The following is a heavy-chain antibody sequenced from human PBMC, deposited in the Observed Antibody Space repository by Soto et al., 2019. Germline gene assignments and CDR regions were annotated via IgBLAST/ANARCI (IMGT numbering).Heavy chain of an antibody. Sequence: SETLSLTCTVSGGSISSGDYYWSWIRQPPGKGLEWIGYIYYSGSTYYNPSLKSRVTISVDTSKNQFSLKLSSVTAADTAVYYCASSIAAALYYYYGMDVWGQGTTVT. CDR1: GGSISSGDYY. CDR3: ASSIAAALYYYYGMDV. V-gene: IGHV4-30-4*01. D-gene: IGHD6-13*01. J-gene: IGHJ6*02. CDR2: IYYSGST.